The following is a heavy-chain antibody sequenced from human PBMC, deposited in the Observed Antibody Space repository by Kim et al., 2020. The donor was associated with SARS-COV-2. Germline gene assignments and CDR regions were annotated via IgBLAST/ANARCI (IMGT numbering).Heavy chain of an antibody. Sequence: ASVKVSCKASGYTFTSYAMHWVRQAPGQRLEWMGWINAGNGNTKYSQKFQGRVTITRDTSASTAYMELSSLRSEDTAVYYCARDRHDSSGYFEYYFDYWGQGTLVTVSS. J-gene: IGHJ4*02. D-gene: IGHD3-22*01. CDR1: GYTFTSYA. CDR2: INAGNGNT. CDR3: ARDRHDSSGYFEYYFDY. V-gene: IGHV1-3*01.